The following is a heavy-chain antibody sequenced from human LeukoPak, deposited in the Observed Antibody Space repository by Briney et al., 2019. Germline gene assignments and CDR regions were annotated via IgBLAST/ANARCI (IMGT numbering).Heavy chain of an antibody. CDR1: GFSLNSSGVG. CDR3: AHRTSDLRGVVFDY. D-gene: IGHD2-2*01. J-gene: IGHJ4*02. CDR2: IYWSDDK. V-gene: IGHV2-5*01. Sequence: SGPTLVNPTQTLTLTCTFSGFSLNSSGVGVGWIRQSPGTALEWLTLIYWSDDKRYSPSLKSRLTVTKDTSKNQVVLTMTNMDPVDTATYYCAHRTSDLRGVVFDYWGQGTVVTVSS.